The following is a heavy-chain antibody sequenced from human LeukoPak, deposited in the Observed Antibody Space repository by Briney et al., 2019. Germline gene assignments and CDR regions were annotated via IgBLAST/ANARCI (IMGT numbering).Heavy chain of an antibody. CDR3: ALSMVRRPFSFYYYGVDV. D-gene: IGHD3-10*01. Sequence: GGSLRLSCAASGFTFSSYWMSWVRQAPGTGLEWVANINQDGNEKYSVDSVKGRFTVSRDNAKNSLYLEMNSLRADDTGVYYCALSMVRRPFSFYYYGVDVWGPGTAVTVSS. J-gene: IGHJ6*02. CDR1: GFTFSSYW. V-gene: IGHV3-7*01. CDR2: INQDGNEK.